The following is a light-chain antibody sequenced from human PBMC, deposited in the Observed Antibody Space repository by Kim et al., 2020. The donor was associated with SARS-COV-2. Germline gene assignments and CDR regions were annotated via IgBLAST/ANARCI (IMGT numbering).Light chain of an antibody. CDR2: SNY. CDR1: SSNIGSKT. V-gene: IGLV1-44*01. J-gene: IGLJ1*01. CDR3: AAWDDSQNGYV. Sequence: ELTQPPSASGTPGQSVTISCSGSSSNIGSKTVNWYQQLPGTTPKLLIYSNYQRPSGVPDRFSGSKSGTSASLVISGLQSEDEADYYCAAWDDSQNGYVFGIGTKVTVL.